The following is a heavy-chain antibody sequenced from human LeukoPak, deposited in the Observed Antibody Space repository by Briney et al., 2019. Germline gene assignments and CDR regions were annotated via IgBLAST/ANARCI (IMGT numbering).Heavy chain of an antibody. J-gene: IGHJ4*02. CDR3: ARERSSSSGFDY. V-gene: IGHV3-21*01. CDR1: GFTFSSYS. D-gene: IGHD6-6*01. Sequence: GGSLRLSCAASGFTFSSYSMNWVRQAPGKGLEWVSSISSSSSYIYYADSVNGRFTISRDNAKNSLYLQMNSLRAEDTAVYYCARERSSSSGFDYWGQGTLVTVSS. CDR2: ISSSSSYI.